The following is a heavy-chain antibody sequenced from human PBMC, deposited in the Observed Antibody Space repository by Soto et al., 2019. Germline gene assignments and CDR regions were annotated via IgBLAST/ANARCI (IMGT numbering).Heavy chain of an antibody. CDR2: MSYDGRDK. CDR3: AKARSCSWHEGYYFDN. Sequence: QVQLVESGGGVVQPGRSLRLSCAASGFTFISYGMHWVRQAPGKGLEWLAVMSYDGRDKYYADSVMGRFTISRDNSKNTVYLQLNSLRVEDTAVYYCAKARSCSWHEGYYFDNWGQGTLVTVSS. V-gene: IGHV3-30*18. D-gene: IGHD2-15*01. CDR1: GFTFISYG. J-gene: IGHJ4*02.